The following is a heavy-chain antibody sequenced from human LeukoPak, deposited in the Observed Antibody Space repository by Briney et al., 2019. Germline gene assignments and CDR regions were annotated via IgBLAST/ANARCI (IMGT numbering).Heavy chain of an antibody. Sequence: SETLSLTCTVSGGFISSYYWSWIRQPPGKGLEWIGYIYYSGSTNYNPSLKSRVTISVDTSKNQFSLKLSSVTAADTAVYYCARDKASYYDFWSGYHTRDYYYGMDVWGQGTTVTVSS. V-gene: IGHV4-59*01. D-gene: IGHD3-3*01. CDR1: GGFISSYY. J-gene: IGHJ6*02. CDR3: ARDKASYYDFWSGYHTRDYYYGMDV. CDR2: IYYSGST.